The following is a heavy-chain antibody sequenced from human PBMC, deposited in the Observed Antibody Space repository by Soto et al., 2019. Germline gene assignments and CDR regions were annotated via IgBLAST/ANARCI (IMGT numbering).Heavy chain of an antibody. CDR2: IYSGGTT. D-gene: IGHD1-26*01. Sequence: EVQLVESGGGLVQPGGSLRLSCAASGFIVSSNYMSWVRQAPGKGPEWVALIYSGGTTHYAKSVKGRFTISRDKSKNTLYLQMNSLRAEDTAVYYCARRWGWGHGTMVTVSS. J-gene: IGHJ3*01. CDR3: ARRWG. CDR1: GFIVSSNY. V-gene: IGHV3-66*01.